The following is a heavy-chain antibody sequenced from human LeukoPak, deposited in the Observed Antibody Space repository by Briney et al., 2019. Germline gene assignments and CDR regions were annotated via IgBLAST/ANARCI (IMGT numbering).Heavy chain of an antibody. J-gene: IGHJ4*02. CDR3: ARGLRFLSIALHY. V-gene: IGHV1-8*01. CDR1: GYTFTSYD. CDR2: MNPNSGNT. Sequence: ASVKVSFKASGYTFTSYDINWVRQATGQGLEWMGWMNPNSGNTGYAQKCQGRVTMTRNTSISTAYMELSSLRSEDTAVYYCARGLRFLSIALHYWGQGTLVTVSS. D-gene: IGHD6-6*01.